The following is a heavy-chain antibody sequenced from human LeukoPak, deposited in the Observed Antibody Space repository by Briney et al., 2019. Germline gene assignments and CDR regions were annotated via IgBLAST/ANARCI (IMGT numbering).Heavy chain of an antibody. J-gene: IGHJ3*02. CDR1: GFTFSSSA. CDR3: TKGLGDDAFDI. D-gene: IGHD3-16*01. Sequence: GGSLRLSCAASGFTFSSSAMSWVRQAPGKGLEWVSGISGSGSSTNYADSVKGRFTISRDNSKNTLYLLMSSLRAEDTAVYYCTKGLGDDAFDIWGQGTMVTVSS. CDR2: ISGSGSST. V-gene: IGHV3-23*01.